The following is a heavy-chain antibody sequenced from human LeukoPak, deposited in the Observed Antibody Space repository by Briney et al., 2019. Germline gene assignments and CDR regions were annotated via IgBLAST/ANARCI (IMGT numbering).Heavy chain of an antibody. J-gene: IGHJ3*02. Sequence: EASVKVSCKASGYTFNSHGITWVRQAPGQGLEWMGWISAYIGNTNYAQKLQGRVTMTTDTSTSTAYMELRSLRSDDTAGYYCARTLVVINDAFDIWGQGTMVTVSS. V-gene: IGHV1-18*01. CDR1: GYTFNSHG. CDR3: ARTLVVINDAFDI. D-gene: IGHD3-22*01. CDR2: ISAYIGNT.